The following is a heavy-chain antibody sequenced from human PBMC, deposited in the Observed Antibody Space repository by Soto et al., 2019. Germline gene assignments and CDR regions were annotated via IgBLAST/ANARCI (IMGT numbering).Heavy chain of an antibody. Sequence: GGSLRLSCAASGFTFSSYSMNWVHQAPGKGLEWVSYISSSSSTIYYADSVKGRFTISRDNAKNSLYLQMNSLRDEDTAVYYCARDLGYSSSSYAFDIWGQGTMVTVSS. CDR3: ARDLGYSSSSYAFDI. D-gene: IGHD6-6*01. CDR2: ISSSSSTI. CDR1: GFTFSSYS. V-gene: IGHV3-48*02. J-gene: IGHJ3*02.